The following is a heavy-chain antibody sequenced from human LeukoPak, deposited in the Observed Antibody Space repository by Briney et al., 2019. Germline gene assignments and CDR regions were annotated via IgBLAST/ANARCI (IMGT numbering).Heavy chain of an antibody. J-gene: IGHJ5*02. Sequence: PGGSLRLSCAASGFTFSDYYMSWIRQAPGKGLEWVSYISSSGSTIYYADSVKGRFTISRDNAKNSLYLQMNSLRAEDTAVYYCARGTYYDFWSGYHVGWFDPWGQGTLVTVSS. CDR3: ARGTYYDFWSGYHVGWFDP. CDR1: GFTFSDYY. D-gene: IGHD3-3*01. V-gene: IGHV3-11*04. CDR2: ISSSGSTI.